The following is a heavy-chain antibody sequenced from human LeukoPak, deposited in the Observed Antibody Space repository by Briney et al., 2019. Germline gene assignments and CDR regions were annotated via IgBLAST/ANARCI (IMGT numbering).Heavy chain of an antibody. CDR2: IFPILGIA. Sequence: SVKVSCKASGGTFSSYAISWVRQAPGQGLEWMGRIFPILGIANYAQKFQGRVTITADKSTSTAYMELSSLRSEDTAVYYCARVVTAGSYHFDYWGQGTLVTVSS. CDR1: GGTFSSYA. D-gene: IGHD2-21*02. V-gene: IGHV1-69*04. J-gene: IGHJ4*02. CDR3: ARVVTAGSYHFDY.